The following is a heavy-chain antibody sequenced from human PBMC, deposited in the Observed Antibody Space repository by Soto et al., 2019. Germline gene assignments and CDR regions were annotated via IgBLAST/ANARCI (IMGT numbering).Heavy chain of an antibody. J-gene: IGHJ5*02. D-gene: IGHD6-13*01. V-gene: IGHV4-4*02. CDR2: TYHSGST. Sequence: QVQLQESGPGLVKPSGTLSLTCAVSGGSISFSNWWSWVRQPPGKGLEWIGETYHSGSTNYNPSLKRRVTRSVDKSKNQCSLKLSSVTAADTAVYYCARALIAAAGTRWFDPWGQGTLVTVSS. CDR3: ARALIAAAGTRWFDP. CDR1: GGSISFSNW.